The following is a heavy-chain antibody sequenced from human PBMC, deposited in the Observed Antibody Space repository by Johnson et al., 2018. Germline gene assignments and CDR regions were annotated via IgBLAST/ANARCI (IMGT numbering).Heavy chain of an antibody. V-gene: IGHV3-9*01. CDR3: AKGRGLLWFGELDAFDI. J-gene: IGHJ3*02. CDR1: GFTFDDYA. D-gene: IGHD3-10*01. Sequence: VQLVESGGGLVQPGRSLRLSCAASGFTFDDYAMHWVRQAPGKGLEWVSGISWNSGSIGYADSVKGRFTISRDNAKNSLYLQMNSLRAEDTALYYCAKGRGLLWFGELDAFDIWGQGTMVPVS. CDR2: ISWNSGSI.